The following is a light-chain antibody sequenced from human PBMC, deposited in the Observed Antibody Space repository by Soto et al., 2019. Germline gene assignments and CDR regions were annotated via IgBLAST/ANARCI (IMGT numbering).Light chain of an antibody. CDR1: QSVGSNY. J-gene: IGKJ3*01. CDR2: GAS. CDR3: QQYATTPFT. V-gene: IGKV3-20*01. Sequence: EIVLTQSPGTLSLSLGERATVSCRASQSVGSNYLAWYQRKPGQAPRLLIYGASSRATAIPGRFSGSGSGTYVTLTISRLEPEDFSVYYCQQYATTPFTFGPGTKVDIK.